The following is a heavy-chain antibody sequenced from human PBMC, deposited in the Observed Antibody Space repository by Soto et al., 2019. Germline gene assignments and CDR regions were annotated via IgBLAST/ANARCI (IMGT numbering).Heavy chain of an antibody. D-gene: IGHD1-26*01. Sequence: ASVKVSCKASGFTFINSAIQWVRQARGQRLEWMGWIVVGSGHINYAQKFQERLSITRDMSISTAYMELSSLTLEDTAVYYCAAVQGGGATFHFWGPGTLVTVSS. V-gene: IGHV1-58*02. CDR2: IVVGSGHI. J-gene: IGHJ4*02. CDR3: AAVQGGGATFHF. CDR1: GFTFINSA.